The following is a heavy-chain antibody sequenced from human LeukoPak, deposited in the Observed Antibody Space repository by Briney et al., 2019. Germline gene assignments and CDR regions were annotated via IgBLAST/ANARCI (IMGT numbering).Heavy chain of an antibody. Sequence: PGGSLRLSCAASGFTFSSYSMNWVRQAPGKGLEWVSAISGSGGSTYYADSVKGRFTISRDNAKNSLYLQMNSLRAEDTALYYCAKAGGGWVASFDYYYGMDVWGQGTTVTVSS. J-gene: IGHJ6*02. D-gene: IGHD1-26*01. CDR2: ISGSGGST. V-gene: IGHV3-21*04. CDR1: GFTFSSYS. CDR3: AKAGGGWVASFDYYYGMDV.